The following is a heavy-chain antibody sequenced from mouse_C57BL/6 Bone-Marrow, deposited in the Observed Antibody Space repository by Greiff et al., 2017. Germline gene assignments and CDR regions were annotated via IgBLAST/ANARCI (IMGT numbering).Heavy chain of an antibody. Sequence: VQLKESGAELVRPGASVKLSCTASGFNFKDDYMHWVKQRPEQGLEWIGWIDPENGDTEYASKFQGKATITTDTSTNTAYLQLSSLTSEDTAVYYCTTIVHYWGQGTTLTVSS. D-gene: IGHD2-12*01. V-gene: IGHV14-4*01. CDR1: GFNFKDDY. J-gene: IGHJ2*01. CDR2: IDPENGDT. CDR3: TTIVHY.